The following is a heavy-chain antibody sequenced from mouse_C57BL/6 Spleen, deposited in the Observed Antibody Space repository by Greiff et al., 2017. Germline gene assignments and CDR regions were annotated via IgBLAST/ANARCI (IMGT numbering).Heavy chain of an antibody. CDR1: GYTFTSYW. J-gene: IGHJ2*01. D-gene: IGHD2-4*01. V-gene: IGHV1-53*01. CDR2: INPSNGGT. Sequence: QVQLQQPGTELVKPGASVKLSCKASGYTFTSYWMHWVKQRPGQGLEWIGNINPSNGGTNYNEKFKSKATLTVDKSSSTAYMQRSSLTSEDSAVYYCARNDYDGYYFDYWGQGTTLTVSS. CDR3: ARNDYDGYYFDY.